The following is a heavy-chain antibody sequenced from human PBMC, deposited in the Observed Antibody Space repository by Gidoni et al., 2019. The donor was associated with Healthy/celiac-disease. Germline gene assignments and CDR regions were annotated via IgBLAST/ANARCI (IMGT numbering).Heavy chain of an antibody. J-gene: IGHJ4*02. CDR1: GFTFSSYA. D-gene: IGHD6-13*01. V-gene: IGHV3-30*01. CDR2: ISYDGSNK. Sequence: QVQLVESGGGVVQPGRSLRLSCPASGFTFSSYAMHWVRQAPGKGLEWVAVISYDGSNKYYADSVKGRFTISRDNSKNTLYLQMNSLRAEDTAVYYCARDHHSWWDYFDYWGQGTLVTVSS. CDR3: ARDHHSWWDYFDY.